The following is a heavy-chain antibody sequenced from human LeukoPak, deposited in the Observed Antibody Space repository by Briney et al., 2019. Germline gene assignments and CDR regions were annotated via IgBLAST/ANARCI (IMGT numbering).Heavy chain of an antibody. Sequence: AGGSLRLSCAASGLTFSTYTMNWVRQAPGKGLEWVSSISSGSSYIYYADSMKGRFTVSRDNAKNSLYLQMNSLKAEDTAVYFCASHYDIVYWGQGTLVTVSS. J-gene: IGHJ4*02. V-gene: IGHV3-21*06. D-gene: IGHD3-9*01. CDR1: GLTFSTYT. CDR3: ASHYDIVY. CDR2: ISSGSSYI.